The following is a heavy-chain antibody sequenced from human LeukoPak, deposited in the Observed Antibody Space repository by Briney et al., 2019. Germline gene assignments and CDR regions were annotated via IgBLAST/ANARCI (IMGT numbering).Heavy chain of an antibody. CDR2: IYYSGST. CDR3: ARTIAAAGDY. Sequence: SETLSLTCTVSGGSISSSSYYWGWIRQPPGKGLGWIGSIYYSGSTYYNPSLKSRVTISVDTSKNQFSLKLSSVTAADTAVYYCARTIAAAGDYWGQGTLVTVSS. J-gene: IGHJ4*02. V-gene: IGHV4-39*01. CDR1: GGSISSSSYY. D-gene: IGHD6-13*01.